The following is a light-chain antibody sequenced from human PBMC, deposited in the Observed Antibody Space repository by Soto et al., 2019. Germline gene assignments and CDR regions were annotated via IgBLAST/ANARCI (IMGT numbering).Light chain of an antibody. CDR1: HSVTSSY. Sequence: EIALTQSPGTLSLSPGERATLSCRASHSVTSSYLAWYQQNPGQAPRLLIYGASSRATGIPDRFSGSGSGTDFSLTISRLEPEDFAVYYCQQHGSSPRTFGQGTRVEIK. CDR3: QQHGSSPRT. CDR2: GAS. V-gene: IGKV3-20*01. J-gene: IGKJ1*01.